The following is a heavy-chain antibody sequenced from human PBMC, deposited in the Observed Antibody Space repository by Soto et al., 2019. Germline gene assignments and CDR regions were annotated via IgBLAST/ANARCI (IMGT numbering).Heavy chain of an antibody. CDR3: ARYSSGWPYCFDY. CDR1: GYSFTSYW. CDR2: IYLSDSDT. J-gene: IGHJ4*02. D-gene: IGHD6-19*01. V-gene: IGHV5-51*01. Sequence: AESQKISSKGSGYSFTSYWIAWVRQMPGKGLEWMGIIYLSDSDTSYSPSFQGRVTISADKSISTDYLQWSSLKASDTAMYYCARYSSGWPYCFDYWGQGTLVTVSS.